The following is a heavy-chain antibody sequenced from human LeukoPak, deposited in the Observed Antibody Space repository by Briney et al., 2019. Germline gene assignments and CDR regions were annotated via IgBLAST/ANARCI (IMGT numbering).Heavy chain of an antibody. CDR1: GYTFTDFY. CDR3: ARVGGYYEDWFDP. Sequence: ASVKVSCKASGYTFTDFYIHWVRQAPGQGLEWMGWINPNSGGTLFAEKFQGWVTMTRDTSISTAYMELSRLRSDDTAVYYCARVGGYYEDWFDPWGQGTLVTVSS. J-gene: IGHJ5*02. V-gene: IGHV1-2*04. CDR2: INPNSGGT. D-gene: IGHD3-3*01.